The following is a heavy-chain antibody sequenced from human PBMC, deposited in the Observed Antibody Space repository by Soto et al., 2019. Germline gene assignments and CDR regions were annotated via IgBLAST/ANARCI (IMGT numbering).Heavy chain of an antibody. V-gene: IGHV4-31*03. CDR2: IYYSGTT. CDR3: ARLTQGYCSGGSCARPNLPFAY. Sequence: PSETLSLTCTVSGGSISSGGYYWSCIRLHPGQSLECIGYIYYSGTTYYNPSLKSRVTISVDTSKNQFSLKLSSVTAADTAVYYCARLTQGYCSGGSCARPNLPFAYWGPGTLSTVS. J-gene: IGHJ4*02. CDR1: GGSISSGGYY. D-gene: IGHD2-15*01.